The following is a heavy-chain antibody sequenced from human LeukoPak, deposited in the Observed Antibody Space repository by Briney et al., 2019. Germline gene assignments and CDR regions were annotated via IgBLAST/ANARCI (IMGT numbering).Heavy chain of an antibody. Sequence: GGSLRLSCAVSGFTFSTYSIDWVRQAPGKGLEWVSSISGSSNYIYYADSVKGRFTISRDSAKNSLYLQMNSLRAEDTAVYYCARGGTAMVYYYYYMDVWGKGTTVTVSS. CDR1: GFTFSTYS. J-gene: IGHJ6*03. CDR3: ARGGTAMVYYYYYMDV. D-gene: IGHD5-18*01. CDR2: ISGSSNYI. V-gene: IGHV3-21*01.